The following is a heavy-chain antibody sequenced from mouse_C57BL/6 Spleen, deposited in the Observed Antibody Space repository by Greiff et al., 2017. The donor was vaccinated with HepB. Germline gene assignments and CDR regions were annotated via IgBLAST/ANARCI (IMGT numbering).Heavy chain of an antibody. Sequence: VQLQQSGAELVRPGASVTLSCKASGYTFTDYEMHWVKQTPVPGPEWIGAIDPETGGTAYNQKFKGKAILTADKSSSTAYMELRSLTSEDSAVYYCTRKFYYGSLYWYFDVGGTGTTVTVSS. J-gene: IGHJ1*03. CDR3: TRKFYYGSLYWYFDV. D-gene: IGHD1-1*01. CDR1: GYTFTDYE. V-gene: IGHV1-15*01. CDR2: IDPETGGT.